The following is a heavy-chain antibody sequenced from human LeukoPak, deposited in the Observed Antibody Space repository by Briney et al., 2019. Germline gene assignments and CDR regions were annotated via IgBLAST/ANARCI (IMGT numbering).Heavy chain of an antibody. CDR1: GGSISSYY. CDR3: ARGIRSITMVRGVPRNYYVMDV. Sequence: PSETLSLTCTVSGGSISSYYWSWIRQPPGKGLEWIGYIYYSGSTNYNPSLKSRVTISVDTSKNQFSLKLSSVTAADTAVYYWARGIRSITMVRGVPRNYYVMDVWAQGTTVPVPS. V-gene: IGHV4-59*01. D-gene: IGHD3-10*01. CDR2: IYYSGST. J-gene: IGHJ6*02.